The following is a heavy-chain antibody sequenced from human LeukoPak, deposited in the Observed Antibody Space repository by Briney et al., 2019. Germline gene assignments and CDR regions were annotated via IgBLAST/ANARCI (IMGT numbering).Heavy chain of an antibody. J-gene: IGHJ4*02. Sequence: ASVKVSCKASGDTFTSYDINWVRQATGQGLEWMGWMNPNSGNTGYAQKFQGRAAMTRNTSISTAYMELSSLRSEDTAVYYCARGSSSHDYWGQGTLVTVSS. CDR3: ARGSSSHDY. D-gene: IGHD6-13*01. CDR2: MNPNSGNT. CDR1: GDTFTSYD. V-gene: IGHV1-8*01.